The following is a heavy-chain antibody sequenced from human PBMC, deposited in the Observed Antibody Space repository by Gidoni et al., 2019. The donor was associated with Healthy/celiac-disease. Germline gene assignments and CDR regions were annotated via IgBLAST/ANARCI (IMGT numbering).Heavy chain of an antibody. J-gene: IGHJ4*02. D-gene: IGHD3-22*01. Sequence: QLQLQESGPGLVKPSETLSLTCTVSGGSISSSSYYWGWIRQPPGKGLEWIGSIYYSGTTSYNTPLKGRVTISVDTSKNQFSLKLSSVTAADTAVYYCARLNLEPMITRPYYFDYWGQGTLVTVSS. CDR1: GGSISSSSYY. CDR2: IYYSGTT. CDR3: ARLNLEPMITRPYYFDY. V-gene: IGHV4-39*01.